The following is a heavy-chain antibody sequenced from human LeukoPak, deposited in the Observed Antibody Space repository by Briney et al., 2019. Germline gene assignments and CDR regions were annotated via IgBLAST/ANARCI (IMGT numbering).Heavy chain of an antibody. CDR3: ARGDGDSPIDY. CDR1: GFTFSSYS. J-gene: IGHJ4*02. D-gene: IGHD4-17*01. CDR2: ISSSSSHI. V-gene: IGHV3-21*01. Sequence: GGSLRLSCAASGFTFSSYSMNWVRQAPGKGLEWVSSISSSSSHIYYADSVKGRFTISRDNAKNSLYLQMNSLRAEDTAVYYCARGDGDSPIDYWGQGTLVTVSS.